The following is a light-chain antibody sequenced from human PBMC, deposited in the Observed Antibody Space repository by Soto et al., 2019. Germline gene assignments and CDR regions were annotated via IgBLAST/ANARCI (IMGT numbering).Light chain of an antibody. J-gene: IGKJ1*01. V-gene: IGKV3-15*01. CDR2: GAS. CDR3: QQYNNWLWT. Sequence: EVVMTQSPATLSVSPGERATLSCRASQSVNSNLAWYQQKPGQAPRLLIHGASTRATGIPARFSGSGFGTEFILTISSLQSEDFAIYYCQQYNNWLWTFGQGTKVEI. CDR1: QSVNSN.